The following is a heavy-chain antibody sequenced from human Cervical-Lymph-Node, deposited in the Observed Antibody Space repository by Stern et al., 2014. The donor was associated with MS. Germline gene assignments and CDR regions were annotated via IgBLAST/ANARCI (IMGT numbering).Heavy chain of an antibody. J-gene: IGHJ5*02. V-gene: IGHV3-23*01. CDR1: GFTFSSYA. D-gene: IGHD2-21*02. Sequence: EVQLLESGGGLVQPGGSLRLSCAASGFTFSSYAMSWVRQAPGKGLEWVSAISGSGGSTYYADPVKGRFTISRDNSKNTLYLQMNSLRAEDTAVYYCAIVGSVVTKRWFDPWGQGTLVTVSS. CDR3: AIVGSVVTKRWFDP. CDR2: ISGSGGST.